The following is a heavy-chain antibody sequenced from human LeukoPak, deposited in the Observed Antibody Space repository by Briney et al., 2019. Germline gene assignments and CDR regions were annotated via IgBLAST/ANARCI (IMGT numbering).Heavy chain of an antibody. CDR2: ISYDGSNK. V-gene: IGHV3-30*18. D-gene: IGHD6-13*01. CDR3: AKGLGRIAAAGGGEYYFDY. J-gene: IGHJ4*02. CDR1: GFTFSSYG. Sequence: PGRSLRLSCAASGFTFSSYGMHWVRQAPGKGLEWVAVISYDGSNKYYADSVKGRFTISRDNSKNTLYLQMNSLRAEDTAVYYWAKGLGRIAAAGGGEYYFDYWGQGTLVTVSS.